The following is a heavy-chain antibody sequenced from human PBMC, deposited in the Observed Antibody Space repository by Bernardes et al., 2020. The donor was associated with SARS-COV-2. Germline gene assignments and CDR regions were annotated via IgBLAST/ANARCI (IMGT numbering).Heavy chain of an antibody. J-gene: IGHJ5*02. D-gene: IGHD3-16*02. Sequence: GGSLRLSCAASGFTLHDYAMRWARQTPGKGLEWVSAIISDGGGSYHADSVKGRFTISRDNFRHMLYLDMSSLRHEDTALYYDGRDPSSDLDDWGSYRVDPWGNGTLVIVPS. V-gene: IGHV3-23*01. CDR1: GFTLHDYA. CDR2: IISDGGGS. CDR3: GRDPSSDLDDWGSYRVDP.